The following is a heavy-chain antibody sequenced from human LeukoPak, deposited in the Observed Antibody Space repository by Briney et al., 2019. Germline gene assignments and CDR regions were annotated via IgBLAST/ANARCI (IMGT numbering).Heavy chain of an antibody. CDR1: GFTFSSHS. CDR2: ISISTSTI. Sequence: GGSLRLSCAASGFTFSSHSMHWVRQAPGKGLEWISYISISTSTIYYADSVKGRFTISRDNAKNSLYLQMNSLRAEDTAVYYCARWGYSHKIGFDYWGQGTLVTVSS. D-gene: IGHD6-13*01. CDR3: ARWGYSHKIGFDY. V-gene: IGHV3-48*04. J-gene: IGHJ4*02.